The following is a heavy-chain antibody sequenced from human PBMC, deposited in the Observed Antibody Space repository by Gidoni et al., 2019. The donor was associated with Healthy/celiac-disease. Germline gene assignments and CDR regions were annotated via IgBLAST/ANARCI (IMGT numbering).Heavy chain of an antibody. D-gene: IGHD6-19*01. Sequence: QVQLQESGPGLVQPSDTLSLTCTVSGGPLSSYYWSWIRQPPGKGLEWIGYFYYSGSTNYNPSLKSRVTISVDTSKNQFSLKLSSVTAADTAVDYCAREVTVQAYSSGWYQGNWFDPGGQGTLVTVSS. CDR2: FYYSGST. CDR1: GGPLSSYY. CDR3: AREVTVQAYSSGWYQGNWFDP. V-gene: IGHV4-59*01. J-gene: IGHJ5*02.